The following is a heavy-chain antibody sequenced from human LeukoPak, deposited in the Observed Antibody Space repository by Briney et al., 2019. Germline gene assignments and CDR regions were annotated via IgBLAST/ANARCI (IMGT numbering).Heavy chain of an antibody. CDR1: GFTFSSYA. CDR3: AREAAYGSGSFDY. D-gene: IGHD3-10*01. Sequence: GGSLRLSCAASGFTFSSYAMSWVRQAPGKGLEWVSAISGSGGSTYYADSVKGRFTISRDNAKNSVYLQMNSLRAEDTAVYYCAREAAYGSGSFDYWGQGALVTVSS. CDR2: ISGSGGST. J-gene: IGHJ4*02. V-gene: IGHV3-23*01.